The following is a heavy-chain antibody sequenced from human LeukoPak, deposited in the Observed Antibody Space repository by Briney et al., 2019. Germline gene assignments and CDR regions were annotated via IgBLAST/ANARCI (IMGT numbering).Heavy chain of an antibody. CDR3: ARESRTYGYFDY. J-gene: IGHJ4*02. CDR1: GDTFTSYG. Sequence: ASVKVSCKASGDTFTSYGISWLRQAPGQGLEWMGWISAYNGNTNYAQKLQGRVTMTTDTSTSTAYMELRSLRSDDTAVYYCARESRTYGYFDYWGQGTLVTVSS. V-gene: IGHV1-18*01. CDR2: ISAYNGNT. D-gene: IGHD2-8*01.